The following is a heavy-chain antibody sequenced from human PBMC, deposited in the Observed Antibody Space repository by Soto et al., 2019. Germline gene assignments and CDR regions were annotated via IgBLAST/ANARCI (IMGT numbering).Heavy chain of an antibody. Sequence: QVRLIQSGTEVKKPGASVKVSCSLSGSALTELSLHWVRQAPGKGLEWMGCSDREDGETFYAQTFEGRLTITDDTSTNTAYMELRSLGSEDTAVYYCTRGNWFDPWGQGTLVAVSS. V-gene: IGHV1-24*01. CDR3: TRGNWFDP. CDR2: SDREDGET. J-gene: IGHJ5*02. CDR1: GSALTELS.